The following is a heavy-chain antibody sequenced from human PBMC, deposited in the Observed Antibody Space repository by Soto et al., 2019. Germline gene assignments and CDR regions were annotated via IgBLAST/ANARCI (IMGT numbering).Heavy chain of an antibody. D-gene: IGHD3-10*01. J-gene: IGHJ6*02. Sequence: ASVKVYCKASGYTFTGYYMHWVRQAPGQGLEWMGWINPNSGGTNYAQKFQGRVTMTRDTSISTAYMELSRLRSDDTAVYYCARDTSTYYYGSGSRPVYYYYGMDVWGQGTTVTVSS. V-gene: IGHV1-2*02. CDR3: ARDTSTYYYGSGSRPVYYYYGMDV. CDR2: INPNSGGT. CDR1: GYTFTGYY.